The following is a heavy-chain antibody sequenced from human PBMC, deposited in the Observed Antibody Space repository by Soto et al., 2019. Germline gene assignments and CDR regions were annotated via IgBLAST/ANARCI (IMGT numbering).Heavy chain of an antibody. V-gene: IGHV3-33*01. CDR1: GFTFSSYG. D-gene: IGHD5-18*01. J-gene: IGHJ4*02. CDR3: ARGPRLVTTLYYFDY. Sequence: QVQLVESGGGVVQPGRSLRLSCAASGFTFSSYGMHWVRQAPGKGLEWVAVIWYDGSNKYYADSVKGRFTISRDNSKNTLYLQMNSLNAEDTAVYYCARGPRLVTTLYYFDYWGQGTLVTVSS. CDR2: IWYDGSNK.